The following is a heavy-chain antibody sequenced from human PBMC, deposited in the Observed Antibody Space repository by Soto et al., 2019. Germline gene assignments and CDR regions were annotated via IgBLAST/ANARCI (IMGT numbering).Heavy chain of an antibody. J-gene: IGHJ5*02. Sequence: SETLSLTCAVSGGSISSGGYSWSWIRQPPGKGLEWIGYIYHSGSTYYNPSLKSRVTISVDRSKNQFSLKLSSVTAADTAVYYCARGFRWFDPWGQGTLVTVSS. V-gene: IGHV4-30-2*01. CDR1: GGSISSGGYS. CDR3: ARGFRWFDP. CDR2: IYHSGST.